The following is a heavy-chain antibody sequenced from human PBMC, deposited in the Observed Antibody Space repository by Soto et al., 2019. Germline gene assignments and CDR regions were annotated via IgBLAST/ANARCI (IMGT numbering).Heavy chain of an antibody. J-gene: IGHJ4*02. D-gene: IGHD3-22*01. CDR3: AKDRDAAYYDSSGYFAS. Sequence: PGGSLRLSCTASGFTFSSYAMRWVRQAPGKGLEWVSGISVSGGGTYYADSMKGRFTISRDNSKNTLYLQVSGQRAEDTAVYYCAKDRDAAYYDSSGYFASWGPGTQVTVSS. CDR1: GFTFSSYA. V-gene: IGHV3-23*01. CDR2: ISVSGGGT.